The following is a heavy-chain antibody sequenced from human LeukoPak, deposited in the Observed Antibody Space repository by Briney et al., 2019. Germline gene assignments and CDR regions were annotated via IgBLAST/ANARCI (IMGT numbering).Heavy chain of an antibody. Sequence: QPGGSLRLSCAVSGFTFSSYWMNWVRQAPGKGLEWVANINQDGSEKYYVDSVKGRFTISRDNAKNSLYLQMNSLRAEDTAVYYCARVTGDTSSYRPCNYWGQGTLVTVSS. CDR2: INQDGSEK. V-gene: IGHV3-7*01. J-gene: IGHJ4*02. CDR3: ARVTGDTSSYRPCNY. CDR1: GFTFSSYW. D-gene: IGHD3-22*01.